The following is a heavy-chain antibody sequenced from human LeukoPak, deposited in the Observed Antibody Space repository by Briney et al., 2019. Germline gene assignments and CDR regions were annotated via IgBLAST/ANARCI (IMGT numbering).Heavy chain of an antibody. CDR3: ERFEQQRTNAFDI. CDR2: IYHSGST. D-gene: IGHD6-13*01. J-gene: IGHJ3*02. V-gene: IGHV4-38-2*01. Sequence: SETLSLTCAVSGYSISSGYYWGWIRQPPGKGLEWIGRIYHSGSTYYNPSLKSRVTISVDTSKNQFSLKLSSVTAADTAVYYCERFEQQRTNAFDIWGQGTKVTVSS. CDR1: GYSISSGYY.